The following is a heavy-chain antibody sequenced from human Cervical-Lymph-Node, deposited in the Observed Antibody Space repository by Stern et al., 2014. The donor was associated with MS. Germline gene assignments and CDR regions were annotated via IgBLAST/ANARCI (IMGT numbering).Heavy chain of an antibody. J-gene: IGHJ5*02. CDR3: AKVGTAYSSGAIDP. CDR2: ISYDGRNR. Sequence: VQLVESGGGVVQPGRSLRLSCAASGFTFSAHGMHWVRQAPGKGLEGGAVISYDGRNRQYGDSVKGRFTISRDNAKKTLYLQMNSLRSEDTAVYYCAKVGTAYSSGAIDPWGQGTLVTVSS. CDR1: GFTFSAHG. D-gene: IGHD3/OR15-3a*01. V-gene: IGHV3-30*18.